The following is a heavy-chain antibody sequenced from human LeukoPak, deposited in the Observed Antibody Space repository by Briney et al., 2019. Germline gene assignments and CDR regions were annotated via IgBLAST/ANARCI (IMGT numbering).Heavy chain of an antibody. Sequence: SGTLSLTCDVSGGSITQTNYWAWVRQPPGKGLEWIGEVNLQGGTNYNPSLLRRVAISVDTSANHVSLQMTSVTAADTAVYYCARVYGSGSYSWGYFDYWGQGTLVTVSS. CDR2: VNLQGGT. D-gene: IGHD3-10*01. V-gene: IGHV4-4*02. CDR3: ARVYGSGSYSWGYFDY. CDR1: GGSITQTNY. J-gene: IGHJ4*02.